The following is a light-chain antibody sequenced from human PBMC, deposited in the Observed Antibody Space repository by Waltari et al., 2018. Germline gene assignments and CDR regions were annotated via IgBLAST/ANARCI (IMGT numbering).Light chain of an antibody. J-gene: IGLJ2*01. CDR1: SSDIGAYSY. Sequence: QSALTQPPSASGSPGQSVTISCTGASSDIGAYSYVSGYQHYPGKAPKLRIYDVDKRPSGVPDRFSGSKSGDTASLTVSGLQTEDEADYYCSSYAGSNNLGIFGGGTKLTVL. CDR2: DVD. CDR3: SSYAGSNNLGI. V-gene: IGLV2-8*01.